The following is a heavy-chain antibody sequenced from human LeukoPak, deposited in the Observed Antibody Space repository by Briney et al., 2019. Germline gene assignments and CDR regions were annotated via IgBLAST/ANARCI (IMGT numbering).Heavy chain of an antibody. D-gene: IGHD2-21*01. V-gene: IGHV1-8*01. CDR1: GYSFSSYD. Sequence: GASVKVSCKASGYSFSSYDINWVRQASGQGLEWMGLMNPNSGNTGYAQKFQGRLTMTRSTSISTAYMELSSLTSEDTAVYYCARVQRVEFPLKYYFNYWGQGTLVTVSS. J-gene: IGHJ4*02. CDR3: ARVQRVEFPLKYYFNY. CDR2: MNPNSGNT.